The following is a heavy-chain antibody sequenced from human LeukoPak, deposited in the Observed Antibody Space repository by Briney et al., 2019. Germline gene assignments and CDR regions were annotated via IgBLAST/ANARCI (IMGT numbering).Heavy chain of an antibody. D-gene: IGHD1-26*01. CDR3: ARVETVGAIDY. V-gene: IGHV4-4*07. Sequence: SETLSLTCTVSGGSISSYYWSWIRQPAGKGLEWIGRIYTSGSTYYSPSLKGRVTISVDTSKNQFSLKLSSVTAADTAVYYCARVETVGAIDYWGQGTLVTVSS. CDR1: GGSISSYY. J-gene: IGHJ4*02. CDR2: IYTSGST.